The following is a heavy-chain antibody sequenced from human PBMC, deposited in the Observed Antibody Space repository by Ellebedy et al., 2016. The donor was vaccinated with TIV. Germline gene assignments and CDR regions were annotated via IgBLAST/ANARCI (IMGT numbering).Heavy chain of an antibody. J-gene: IGHJ4*02. D-gene: IGHD1-26*01. CDR1: GYTFTSYG. Sequence: ASVKVSXXASGYTFTSYGISWVRQAPGQGLEWMGWISAYNGNTNYAQKLQGRVTMTTDTSTSTAYMELRSLRSDDTAVYYCARATGATMDFDYWGQGTLVTVSS. V-gene: IGHV1-18*01. CDR3: ARATGATMDFDY. CDR2: ISAYNGNT.